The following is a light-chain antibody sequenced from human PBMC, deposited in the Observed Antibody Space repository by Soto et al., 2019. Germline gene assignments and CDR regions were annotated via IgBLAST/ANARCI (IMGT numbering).Light chain of an antibody. V-gene: IGLV2-11*01. CDR2: EGN. Sequence: QSVLTQPRSVSGSPGQSVTISCTGTSSDVGGYNYVSWYQRHPGKAPKLIIYEGNRRPSGVSSRFSGSKSGNTASLTISGLQAEDEADYYCCSYVGARTYVFGTGTKLTVL. CDR3: CSYVGARTYV. J-gene: IGLJ1*01. CDR1: SSDVGGYNY.